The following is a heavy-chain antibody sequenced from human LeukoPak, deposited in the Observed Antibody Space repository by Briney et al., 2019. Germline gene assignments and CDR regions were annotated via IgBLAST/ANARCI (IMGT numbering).Heavy chain of an antibody. V-gene: IGHV3-21*01. Sequence: GGPLRLSCAASGFTFSSYSMNWVRQAPGKELEWVSSISSSSSYIYYADSVKGRFTISRDNAKNSLYLQMNSLRAEDTAVYHCARDVAGIAAAGAPPPEDWYFDLWGRGTLVTVSS. CDR3: ARDVAGIAAAGAPPPEDWYFDL. CDR1: GFTFSSYS. CDR2: ISSSSSYI. J-gene: IGHJ2*01. D-gene: IGHD6-13*01.